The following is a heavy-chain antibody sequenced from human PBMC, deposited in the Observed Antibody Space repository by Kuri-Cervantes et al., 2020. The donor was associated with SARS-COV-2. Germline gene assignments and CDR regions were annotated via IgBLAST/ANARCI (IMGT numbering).Heavy chain of an antibody. CDR2: INHSGST. CDR3: ARQGGIVVVPAAL. J-gene: IGHJ4*02. CDR1: GESFIGYY. V-gene: IGHV4-34*01. D-gene: IGHD2-2*01. Sequence: ESLKISCAVYGESFIGYYWSWVRQPPGKGLEWIGDINHSGSTYYNPSLKSRVTISVDTSKNQFSLRLSSVTAADTAVYYCARQGGIVVVPAALWGQGTLVTVSS.